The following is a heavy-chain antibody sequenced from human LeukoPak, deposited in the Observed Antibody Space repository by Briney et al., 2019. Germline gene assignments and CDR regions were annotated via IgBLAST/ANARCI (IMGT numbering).Heavy chain of an antibody. V-gene: IGHV4-38-2*01. D-gene: IGHD2-15*01. CDR3: ARQGSSFSDFDY. CDR1: GYSISSGYY. J-gene: IGHJ4*02. Sequence: PSETLSLTCAVSGYSISSGYYWGWIRQPPGKGLEWIGSIYHSGSTYYNPSLKSRVTISVDTSKNQFSLKLSSVTAADTAVYHCARQGSSFSDFDYWGQGTLVTVSS. CDR2: IYHSGST.